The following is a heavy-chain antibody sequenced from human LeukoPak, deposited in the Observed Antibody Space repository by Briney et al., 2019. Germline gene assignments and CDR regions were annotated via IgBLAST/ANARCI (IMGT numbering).Heavy chain of an antibody. CDR3: ASGWNDFPGPGYYYGMDV. CDR1: GGTFTSYA. D-gene: IGHD1-1*01. V-gene: IGHV1-69*13. J-gene: IGHJ6*02. CDR2: IIPIFGTA. Sequence: SVKVSCKASGGTFTSYAISWVRQAPGQGLEWMGGIIPIFGTANYAQKFQGRVTITADESTSTAYMELSSLRSEDTAVYYCASGWNDFPGPGYYYGMDVWGQGTTVTVSS.